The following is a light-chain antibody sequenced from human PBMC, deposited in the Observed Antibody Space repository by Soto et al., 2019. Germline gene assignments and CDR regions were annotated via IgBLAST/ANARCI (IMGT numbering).Light chain of an antibody. V-gene: IGKV3-20*01. CDR2: GAS. CDR1: QSVSNNY. CDR3: QQYGSSGT. Sequence: EIVVSQPPGTVSLSHGETATHSCRASQSVSNNYLAWYQQKPGQAPRLLIYGASNRATGIPDRFSGSGSGTDFTLTISRLEPEDFAVYYCQQYGSSGTFGQGTKVDIK. J-gene: IGKJ1*01.